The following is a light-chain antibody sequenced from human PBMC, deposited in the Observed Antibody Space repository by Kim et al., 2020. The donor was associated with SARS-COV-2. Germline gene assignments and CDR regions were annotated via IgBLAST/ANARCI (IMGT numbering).Light chain of an antibody. J-gene: IGLJ2*01. CDR2: RNN. Sequence: QSVLTQPASASGTPGQRVTIPCSGSSANIASNYVYWYQQFPGTAPKMLIYRNNQRPSGVPDRFSGSKSGTSASLAISGLRFEDEAHYYCAAWDDSLSALLFGGGTQLTVL. CDR3: AAWDDSLSALL. V-gene: IGLV1-47*01. CDR1: SANIASNY.